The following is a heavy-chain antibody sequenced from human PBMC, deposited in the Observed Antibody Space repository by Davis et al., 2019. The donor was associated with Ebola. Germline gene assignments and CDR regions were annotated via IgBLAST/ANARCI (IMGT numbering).Heavy chain of an antibody. CDR3: ARDHCSSTSCRPYYYYGMDV. V-gene: IGHV3-21*01. D-gene: IGHD2-2*01. J-gene: IGHJ6*04. CDR1: GFTFSSYS. CDR2: ISSSSSYI. Sequence: GESLKISCAASGFTFSSYSMNWVRQAPGKGLEWVSSISSSSSYIYYADSVKGRFTISRDNAKNSLYLQMNSLRAEDTAVYYCARDHCSSTSCRPYYYYGMDVWGKGTTVTVSS.